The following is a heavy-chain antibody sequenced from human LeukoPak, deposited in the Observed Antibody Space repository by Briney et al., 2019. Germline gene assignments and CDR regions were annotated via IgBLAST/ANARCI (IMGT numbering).Heavy chain of an antibody. CDR3: ASARERYCSGGSCYLGMYAFDI. V-gene: IGHV1-69*01. Sequence: GGSLRLSCAASGFTFSSYAISWVRQAPGQGLEWMGGIIPIFGTANYAQKFQGRVTITADESTSTAYMELSSLRSEDTAVYYCASARERYCSGGSCYLGMYAFDIWGQGTMVTVSS. CDR2: IIPIFGTA. CDR1: GFTFSSYA. J-gene: IGHJ3*02. D-gene: IGHD2-15*01.